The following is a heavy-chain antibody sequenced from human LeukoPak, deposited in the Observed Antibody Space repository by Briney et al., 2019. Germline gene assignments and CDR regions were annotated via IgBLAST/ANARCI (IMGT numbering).Heavy chain of an antibody. Sequence: PGGSLRLSCAASGFTFTTYAMSWVRQAPGKGLEWVSAISGSGGSTAYADSVKGRFTISRDNSKNTLYLQMNSLRAEDTALYHCARVYYYDSSGSDYWGQGTLVTVSS. CDR1: GFTFTTYA. CDR2: ISGSGGST. V-gene: IGHV3-23*01. J-gene: IGHJ4*02. D-gene: IGHD3-22*01. CDR3: ARVYYYDSSGSDY.